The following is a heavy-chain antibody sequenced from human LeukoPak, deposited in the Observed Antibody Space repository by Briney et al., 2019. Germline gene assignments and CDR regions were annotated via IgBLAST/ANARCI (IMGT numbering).Heavy chain of an antibody. V-gene: IGHV3-48*03. CDR1: GFTFSSYE. CDR2: ISSTSGSTI. Sequence: GGSLRLSCAASGFTFSSYEMNWVRQAPGKGLGWVSYISSTSGSTIYYADSVKGRFTISRDNAKDSVYLQMNSLRAEDTAVYYCARRYCSSTSCLLDYWGQGTLVTVSS. CDR3: ARRYCSSTSCLLDY. J-gene: IGHJ4*02. D-gene: IGHD2-2*01.